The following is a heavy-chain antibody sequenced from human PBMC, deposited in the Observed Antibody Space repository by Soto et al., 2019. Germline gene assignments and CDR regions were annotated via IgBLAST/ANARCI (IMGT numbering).Heavy chain of an antibody. CDR3: ASGTFWSGYSGRPDFDY. D-gene: IGHD3-3*01. CDR1: GGSFSGYY. J-gene: IGHJ4*02. CDR2: INHSGST. Sequence: SETLSLTCAVYGGSFSGYYWSWIRQPPGKGLEWIGEINHSGSTNYNPSLKSRVTISVDTSKNQFSLKLSSVTAADTAVYYCASGTFWSGYSGRPDFDYWGQGTLVTVSS. V-gene: IGHV4-34*01.